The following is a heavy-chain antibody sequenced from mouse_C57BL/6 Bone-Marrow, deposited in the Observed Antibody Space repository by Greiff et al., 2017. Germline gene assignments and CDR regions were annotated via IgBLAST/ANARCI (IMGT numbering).Heavy chain of an antibody. V-gene: IGHV5-17*01. CDR3: ARETGNYYAMDY. CDR1: GFTFSDYG. D-gene: IGHD4-1*01. CDR2: ISSGSSTI. J-gene: IGHJ4*01. Sequence: EVKVEESGGGLVKPGGSLKLSCAASGFTFSDYGMHWVRQAPEKGLEWVAYISSGSSTIYYADTVKGRFTISRDNAKNTLFLQMTSLRSEDTAMYYCARETGNYYAMDYWGQGTSVTVSS.